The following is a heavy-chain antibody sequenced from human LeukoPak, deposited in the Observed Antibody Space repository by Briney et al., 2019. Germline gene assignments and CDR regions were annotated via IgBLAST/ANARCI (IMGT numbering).Heavy chain of an antibody. V-gene: IGHV4-59*02. CDR2: IYYNGST. J-gene: IGHJ4*02. D-gene: IGHD5-12*01. Sequence: PSETLSLTCTVSGGSVGSYYWSWIRQSPGKGLEWIGCIYYNGSTNYNPSLKSRVIISLDTSKNQFSLKLSSVTAADTAVYYCARGYSGYDPTYFDYWGQGTLVTVSS. CDR1: GGSVGSYY. CDR3: ARGYSGYDPTYFDY.